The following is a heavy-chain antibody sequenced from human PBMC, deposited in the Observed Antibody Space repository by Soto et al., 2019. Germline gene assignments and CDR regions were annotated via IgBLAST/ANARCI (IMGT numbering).Heavy chain of an antibody. CDR3: AKLPRRIVATARFDP. CDR2: INAGGGNT. D-gene: IGHD5-12*01. V-gene: IGHV3-23*01. Sequence: PGGSLRLSCVASRFYFNTFAMSWVRQAPGKGLEWVSSINAGGGNTYYADSVKGRFTVSRDNSKNKLYLQMNSLRAEDTAVYYCAKLPRRIVATARFDPWGQGTRVTVSS. J-gene: IGHJ5*02. CDR1: RFYFNTFA.